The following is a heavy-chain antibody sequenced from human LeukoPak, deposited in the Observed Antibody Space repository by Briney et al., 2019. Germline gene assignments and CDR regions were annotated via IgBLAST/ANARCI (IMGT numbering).Heavy chain of an antibody. CDR2: IRSDGRDT. Sequence: GGSLRLSCAASGFTFSSHWMYWVRQAPGKGLLWVSRIRSDGRDTTYADSVKGRFTISRDNAKNTLDLQMNSLRAEDTAVYYCATDMGEAGSGPYRFGLDVWGQGTTVTVSS. V-gene: IGHV3-74*01. CDR3: ATDMGEAGSGPYRFGLDV. CDR1: GFTFSSHW. J-gene: IGHJ6*02. D-gene: IGHD2-15*01.